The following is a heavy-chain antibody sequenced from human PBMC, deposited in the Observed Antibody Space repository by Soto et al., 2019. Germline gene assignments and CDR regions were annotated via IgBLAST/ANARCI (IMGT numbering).Heavy chain of an antibody. V-gene: IGHV1-8*01. CDR3: ARRAETNGWNGFGADKYYFDF. J-gene: IGHJ4*02. Sequence: ASVKVSCKASGYTFTSYDIYWVRQATGQGLEWMGWMNPNTGNSGYAQKFQGRVTMTSDTSISTAHMELSSLRSEDTAVYYCARRAETNGWNGFGADKYYFDFWGQGTRVTSPQ. CDR2: MNPNTGNS. D-gene: IGHD1-1*01. CDR1: GYTFTSYD.